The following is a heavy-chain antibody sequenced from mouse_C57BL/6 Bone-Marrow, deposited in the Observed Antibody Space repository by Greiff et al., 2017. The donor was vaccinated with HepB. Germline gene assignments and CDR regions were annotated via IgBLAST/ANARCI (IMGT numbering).Heavy chain of an antibody. V-gene: IGHV5-17*01. CDR2: ISSGSSTI. CDR1: GFTFSDYG. J-gene: IGHJ2*01. D-gene: IGHD4-1*01. CDR3: AREDWYYFDY. Sequence: DVQLVESGGGLVKPGGSLKLSCAASGFTFSDYGMHWVRQAPEKGLEWVAYISSGSSTIYYADTVKGRFTISRDNAKNTLFLQMTSLRSEDTAMYYCAREDWYYFDYWGQGTTLTVSS.